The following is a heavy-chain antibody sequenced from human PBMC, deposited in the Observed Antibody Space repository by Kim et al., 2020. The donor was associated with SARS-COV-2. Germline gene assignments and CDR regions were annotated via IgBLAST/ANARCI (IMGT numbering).Heavy chain of an antibody. D-gene: IGHD3-22*01. CDR2: IYSGGST. CDR3: ARDYYDSSGYYYYFDY. CDR1: GFTVSSNY. V-gene: IGHV3-66*01. J-gene: IGHJ4*02. Sequence: GGSLRLSCAASGFTVSSNYMSWVRQAPGKGLEWVSVIYSGGSTHYADSVKVRFTISRDNSKNTLYLQMNSLRAEDTAVYYCARDYYDSSGYYYYFDYWGQGTLVTVSS.